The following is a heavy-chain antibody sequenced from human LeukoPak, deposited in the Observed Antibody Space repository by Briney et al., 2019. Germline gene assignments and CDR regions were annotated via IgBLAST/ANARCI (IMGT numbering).Heavy chain of an antibody. CDR2: VHYSGST. J-gene: IGHJ3*02. V-gene: IGHV4-59*08. D-gene: IGHD3-10*01. CDR3: ARPSSGSYSYAFDI. CDR1: GGSISTYY. Sequence: TSETLSLTCSVSGGSISTYYWSWIRQPPGKGLEWIGYVHYSGSTNYNPSLKSRVTLSVDTSKNQVSLKLNSVTAADTAVHYCARPSSGSYSYAFDIWGQGTMLTVSS.